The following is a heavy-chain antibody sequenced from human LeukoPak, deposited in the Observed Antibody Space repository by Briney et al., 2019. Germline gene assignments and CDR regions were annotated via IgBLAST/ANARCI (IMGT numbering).Heavy chain of an antibody. D-gene: IGHD3-3*01. CDR2: IYTSGST. J-gene: IGHJ4*02. CDR1: GGSISSYY. CDR3: ARAYDFWSGYPPHYFDY. Sequence: SETLSLTCTVSGGSISSYYWSWIRQPAGKGLEWIGRIYTSGSTNYNPSLKSRVTISVDTSKNQFSLKLSSVTAADTAVYYCARAYDFWSGYPPHYFDYWGQGTLVTVSS. V-gene: IGHV4-4*07.